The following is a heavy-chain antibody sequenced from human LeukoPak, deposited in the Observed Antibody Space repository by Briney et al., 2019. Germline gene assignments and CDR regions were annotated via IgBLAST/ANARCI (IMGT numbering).Heavy chain of an antibody. CDR3: ARGGAARPDF. CDR1: GFTFTSYW. D-gene: IGHD6-6*01. Sequence: GGSLRLSCTASGFTFTSYWMTWVRQAPGKGLEWVAKIKADGGEKDHVASVKGRFTISRDNAKNSLYLQMNSLRVEDTAVYYCARGGAARPDFWGQGTLVTVSS. CDR2: IKADGGEK. V-gene: IGHV3-7*01. J-gene: IGHJ4*02.